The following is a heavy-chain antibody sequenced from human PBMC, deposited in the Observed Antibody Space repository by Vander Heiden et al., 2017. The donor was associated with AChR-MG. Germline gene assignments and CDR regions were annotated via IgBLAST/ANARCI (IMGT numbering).Heavy chain of an antibody. Sequence: QVQLVESGGGVVQPGRSLRLSCAASGFTSSSYGMHWVRQAPGKGLEWVALISYDGSYKYYADSVKGRFTISRDNSKNTLYLQMNSLRTEDTAVYYCAKGTGYSASGSPEFDYWGQGTLVTVSS. D-gene: IGHD3-10*01. CDR3: AKGTGYSASGSPEFDY. V-gene: IGHV3-30*18. J-gene: IGHJ4*02. CDR2: ISYDGSYK. CDR1: GFTSSSYG.